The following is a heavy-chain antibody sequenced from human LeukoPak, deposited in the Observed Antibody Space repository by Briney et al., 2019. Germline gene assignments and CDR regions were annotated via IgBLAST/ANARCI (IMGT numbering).Heavy chain of an antibody. J-gene: IGHJ4*02. V-gene: IGHV4-30-4*01. D-gene: IGHD3-22*01. Sequence: SETLSLTCTVSGASISSGDYYWSWIRQPPGKGLECIGHIYYSGSTYYKPSLKSRVTISVDTSKNQFSLKLSSVTAADTAVYYCARGRGVPYYYDSSGYYPADYWGQGTLVTVSS. CDR1: GASISSGDYY. CDR2: IYYSGST. CDR3: ARGRGVPYYYDSSGYYPADY.